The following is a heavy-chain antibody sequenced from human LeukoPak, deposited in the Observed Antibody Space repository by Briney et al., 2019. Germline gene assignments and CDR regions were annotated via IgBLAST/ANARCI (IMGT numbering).Heavy chain of an antibody. CDR3: TRLPGDYVWGSYRFASHYFDY. Sequence: GGSLRLSCAASGFTFSGSAMHWVRQASGKGLEWVGRIRSKANSYATAYAGSVKGRFTISRDDSKNTAYLQMNSLKTEDTAVYYCTRLPGDYVWGSYRFASHYFDYWGQGTLVTVSS. J-gene: IGHJ4*02. CDR2: IRSKANSYAT. D-gene: IGHD3-16*02. V-gene: IGHV3-73*01. CDR1: GFTFSGSA.